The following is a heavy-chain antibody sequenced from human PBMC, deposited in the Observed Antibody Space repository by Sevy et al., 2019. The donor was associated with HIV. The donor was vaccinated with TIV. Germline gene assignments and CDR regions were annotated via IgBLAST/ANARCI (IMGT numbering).Heavy chain of an antibody. D-gene: IGHD1-1*01. CDR1: GFTLNFFS. V-gene: IGHV3-30-3*01. Sequence: GGSLRLSCTASGFTLNFFSMHWVRQAPGKGLEWVATISFDGSNEHYADSVKGQFTISRDNSKNSLFLQMNSLRADDSAVYYCALERLSSAVAEYFHNWGQGTLVTVSS. CDR3: ALERLSSAVAEYFHN. CDR2: ISFDGSNE. J-gene: IGHJ1*01.